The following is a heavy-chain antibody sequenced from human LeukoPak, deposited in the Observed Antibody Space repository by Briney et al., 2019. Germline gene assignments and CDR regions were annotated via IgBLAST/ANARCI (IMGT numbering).Heavy chain of an antibody. Sequence: PGGSLRLSCASSGFIFYSYAMHWVRQAPGRGLEYVSAITSRGSSTFYANSVKGRFTISRDNSKNTLYLQMGSLRPDDMAVYYCTRGPGYDYVWGTYRADYWGQGILVTVSS. D-gene: IGHD3-16*02. V-gene: IGHV3-64*01. CDR1: GFIFYSYA. CDR3: TRGPGYDYVWGTYRADY. CDR2: ITSRGSST. J-gene: IGHJ4*02.